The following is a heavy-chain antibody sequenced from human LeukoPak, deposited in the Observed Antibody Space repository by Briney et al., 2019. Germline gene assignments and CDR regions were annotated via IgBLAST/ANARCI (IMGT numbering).Heavy chain of an antibody. V-gene: IGHV3-30*02. CDR3: AKEDMVRGVITYAEYFQH. CDR1: GFTFSSYG. J-gene: IGHJ1*01. Sequence: GGSLRLSCAASGFTFSSYGMHWVRQAPGKGLEWVAFIRYDGSNKYYADSVKGRFTISRDNSKNTLYLQMNSLRAEDTAVYYCAKEDMVRGVITYAEYFQHWDQGTLVTVSS. CDR2: IRYDGSNK. D-gene: IGHD3-10*01.